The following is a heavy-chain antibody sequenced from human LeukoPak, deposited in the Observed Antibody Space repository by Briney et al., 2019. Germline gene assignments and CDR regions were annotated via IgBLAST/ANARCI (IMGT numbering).Heavy chain of an antibody. CDR1: GFSFLSYS. Sequence: GGSLRLSCAASGFSFLSYSMNWVRQAPGKGLEWVSSISTSSDYIYHADSVKGRFTVSRNNAKKSLFLQMNSLRAEDTAVYYCARGATTTRFGRFDPWGQGTLVTVSS. J-gene: IGHJ5*02. D-gene: IGHD4-17*01. CDR3: ARGATTTRFGRFDP. V-gene: IGHV3-21*01. CDR2: ISTSSDYI.